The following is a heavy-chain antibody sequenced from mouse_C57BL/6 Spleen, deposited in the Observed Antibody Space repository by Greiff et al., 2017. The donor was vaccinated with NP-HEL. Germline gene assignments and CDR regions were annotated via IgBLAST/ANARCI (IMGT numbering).Heavy chain of an antibody. CDR2: INPNYGTT. CDR3: AKPDGSSSYFDV. J-gene: IGHJ1*03. V-gene: IGHV1-39*01. CDR1: GYSFTDYN. D-gene: IGHD1-1*01. Sequence: VQLQQSGPELVKPGASVKISCKASGYSFTDYNMNWVKQSNGKSLEWIGVINPNYGTTSYNQKFKGKATLTVDQSSSTAYMQLNSLTSEDSAVYCCAKPDGSSSYFDVWGTGTTVTVSS.